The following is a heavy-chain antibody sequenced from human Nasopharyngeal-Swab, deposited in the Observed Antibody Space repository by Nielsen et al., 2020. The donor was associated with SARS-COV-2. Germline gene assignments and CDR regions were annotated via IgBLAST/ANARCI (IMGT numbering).Heavy chain of an antibody. V-gene: IGHV3-48*03. CDR3: ARKGVSIFEYYYGMDV. J-gene: IGHJ6*02. D-gene: IGHD3-9*01. Sequence: GESLKISCAASGFTFSSYEMNWVRQAPGKGLEWVSYISSSGSTIYYADSVKGRFTISRDNAKNSLYLQVNSLRAEDTAVYYCARKGVSIFEYYYGMDVWGQGTTVTVSS. CDR1: GFTFSSYE. CDR2: ISSSGSTI.